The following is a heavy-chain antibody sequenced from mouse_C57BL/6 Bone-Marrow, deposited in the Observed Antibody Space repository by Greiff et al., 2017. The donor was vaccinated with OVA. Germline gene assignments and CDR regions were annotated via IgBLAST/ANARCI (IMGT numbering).Heavy chain of an antibody. CDR3: AGTKGSTVVGAMDY. CDR2: IYPGSGST. V-gene: IGHV1-55*01. CDR1: GYTFTSYW. D-gene: IGHD1-1*01. J-gene: IGHJ4*01. Sequence: VQLKQPGAELVKPGASVKMSCKASGYTFTSYWITWVKQRPGQGLEWIGDIYPGSGSTNYTEKFKSKATLTVDTSSSTAYVQLSSLTSEDSAVYYYAGTKGSTVVGAMDYWGQGTSVTVSS.